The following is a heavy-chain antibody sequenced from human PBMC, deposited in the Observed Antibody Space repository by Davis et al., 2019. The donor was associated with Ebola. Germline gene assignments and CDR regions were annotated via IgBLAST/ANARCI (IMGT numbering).Heavy chain of an antibody. CDR2: LGTSADT. CDR1: GFVFRNYV. CDR3: AKDTSNIWFDM. Sequence: GESLKISCAASGFVFRNYVMSWVRQAPGKGLEWVSTLGTSADTYYADSVKGRFTISRDNSKNTPYLQMNGLRVEDTAIYYCAKDTSNIWFDMWGQGTNVTVSS. D-gene: IGHD2-2*01. V-gene: IGHV3-23*01. J-gene: IGHJ3*02.